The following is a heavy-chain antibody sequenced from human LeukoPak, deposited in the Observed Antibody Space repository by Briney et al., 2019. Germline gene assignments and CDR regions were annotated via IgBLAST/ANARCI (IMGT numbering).Heavy chain of an antibody. D-gene: IGHD1-26*01. CDR3: ARAPPGRYAFDI. CDR1: GFTFSSYA. CDR2: ISYDGSNK. Sequence: GGSLRLSCAASGFTFSSYAMHWVRQAPGKGLEWVAVISYDGSNKYYADSVKGRFTISRDNAKNSLYLQMNSLRAEDTAVYYCARAPPGRYAFDIWGQGTMVTVSS. V-gene: IGHV3-30*04. J-gene: IGHJ3*02.